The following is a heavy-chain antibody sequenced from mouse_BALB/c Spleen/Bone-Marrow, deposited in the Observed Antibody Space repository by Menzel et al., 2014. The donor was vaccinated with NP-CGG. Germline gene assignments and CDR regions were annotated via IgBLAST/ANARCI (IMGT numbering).Heavy chain of an antibody. V-gene: IGHV6-6*02. Sequence: KLEESGGGLVKRGGSVKLSCVTSNFTLCNYWLNWVRPSPTKGIEWIAEIGLKSNNYETLYPELVKGRLTIYRDASKNSLYLQMNNLRAEDTGIYYCTSRLINWVDYAKDDWGQGTSVPGSS. CDR3: TSRLINWVDYAKDD. J-gene: IGHJ4*01. CDR2: IGLKSNNYET. CDR1: NFTLCNYW. D-gene: IGHD4-1*02.